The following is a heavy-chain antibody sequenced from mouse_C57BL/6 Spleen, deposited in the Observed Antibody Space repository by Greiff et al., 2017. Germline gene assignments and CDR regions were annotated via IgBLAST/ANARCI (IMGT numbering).Heavy chain of an antibody. J-gene: IGHJ1*03. CDR1: GFTFSSYA. D-gene: IGHD1-1*01. V-gene: IGHV5-9-1*02. Sequence: EVKLVESGEGLVKPGGSLKLSCAASGFTFSSYAMSWVRQTPEKRLEWVAYISSGGDYIYYADTVKGRFTISRDNARNTLYLQMSSLKSEDTAMYYCTRDPSTVVATDGYVDVWGTGTTVTVSS. CDR3: TRDPSTVVATDGYVDV. CDR2: ISSGGDYI.